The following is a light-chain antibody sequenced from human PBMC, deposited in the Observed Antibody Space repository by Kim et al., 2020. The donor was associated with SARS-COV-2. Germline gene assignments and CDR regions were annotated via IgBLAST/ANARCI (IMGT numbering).Light chain of an antibody. J-gene: IGKJ2*01. CDR1: ERVSSNY. V-gene: IGKV3-20*01. Sequence: LTPGERATLSCRASERVSSNYLAWYQQNPGQAPRLLIHGASSRATGIPDRFSGSGSGTDFTLTISRLEPEDFAVYYCQQYGNSPYTFGQGTKLEIK. CDR2: GAS. CDR3: QQYGNSPYT.